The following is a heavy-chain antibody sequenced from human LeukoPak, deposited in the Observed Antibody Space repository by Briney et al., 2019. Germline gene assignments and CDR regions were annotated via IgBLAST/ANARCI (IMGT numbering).Heavy chain of an antibody. V-gene: IGHV4-59*01. CDR3: ARVTDTRGYYMDV. CDR2: IYYSGST. D-gene: IGHD2-2*01. CDR1: GGSISSYY. Sequence: SETLSLTCTVSGGSISSYYWSWIRQPPGKGLEWIGYIYYSGSTNYNPSLKSRVTISVDTSKNQFSLKLSSVTAADTAVYYCARVTDTRGYYMDVWGKGTTVTVSS. J-gene: IGHJ6*03.